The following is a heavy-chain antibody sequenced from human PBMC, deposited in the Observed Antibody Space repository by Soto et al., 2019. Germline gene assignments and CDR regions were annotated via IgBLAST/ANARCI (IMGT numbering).Heavy chain of an antibody. J-gene: IGHJ6*02. Sequence: ESGGGLVNPGGSLRLSCTASGFAFNTYSMNWVRQAPGKGLEWVSSINEDSTYIYYSDSLRGRITISRDNAKDSLFLQMNSLRPDDTAVYYCVRDLGRYFRSGYMDLWGDGATVTVSS. CDR2: INEDSTYI. D-gene: IGHD3-9*01. CDR1: GFAFNTYS. CDR3: VRDLGRYFRSGYMDL. V-gene: IGHV3-21*01.